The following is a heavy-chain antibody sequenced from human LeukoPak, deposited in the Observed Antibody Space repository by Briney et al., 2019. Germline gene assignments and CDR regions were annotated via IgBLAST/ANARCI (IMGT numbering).Heavy chain of an antibody. CDR1: GGSINNYY. CDR2: IYYSGTT. V-gene: IGHV4-59*01. D-gene: IGHD2-2*01. J-gene: IGHJ4*02. CDR3: ASPPEGYCSSTSCPQAYDY. Sequence: SETLSLTCTVSGGSINNYYWSWIRQPPGKGLEWIGYIYYSGTTNYNPSLKSRVSISVDTSKNQFSLKLSSVTAADTAVYYCASPPEGYCSSTSCPQAYDYWGQGTLVTVSS.